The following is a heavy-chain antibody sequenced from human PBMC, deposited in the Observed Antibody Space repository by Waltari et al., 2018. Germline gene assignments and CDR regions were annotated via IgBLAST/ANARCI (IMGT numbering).Heavy chain of an antibody. D-gene: IGHD2-15*01. J-gene: IGHJ3*02. CDR3: ARIYCSGGSCHDAFDI. Sequence: QVTLKESGPALVKPTQTLTLTCTFSGFSLSTSGMRASWIRQPPGKALEWLARIDWDDDKFYSTSLKTRLTISKDTSRNQVVLTMTNMDPVDTATYYCARIYCSGGSCHDAFDIWGQGTMVTVSS. V-gene: IGHV2-70*04. CDR2: IDWDDDK. CDR1: GFSLSTSGMR.